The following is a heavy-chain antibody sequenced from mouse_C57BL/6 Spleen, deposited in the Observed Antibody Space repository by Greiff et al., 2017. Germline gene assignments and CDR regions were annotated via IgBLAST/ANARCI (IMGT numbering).Heavy chain of an antibody. CDR1: GFTFSDYG. CDR3: ESSDLYARDY. Sequence: EVNVVESGGGLVKPGGSLKLSCAASGFTFSDYGMHWVRQAPEKGLEWVAYISSGSSTISYADTVKGRFTISRDNAKNTLFLEMTSLRCEETARYYCESSDLYARDYWGQGTSVTVAS. V-gene: IGHV5-17*01. J-gene: IGHJ4*01. D-gene: IGHD5-1*01. CDR2: ISSGSSTI.